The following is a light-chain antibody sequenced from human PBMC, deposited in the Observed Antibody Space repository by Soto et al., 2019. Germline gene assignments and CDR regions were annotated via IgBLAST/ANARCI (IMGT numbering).Light chain of an antibody. Sequence: MVLTQPTGILSRSPGELATRPCSTCQSVSNNYSAWYQQTPGQARRLLIYGASNRATGIPDRLSGSGSGPDFALNISRLAREACAVDYSQQSSNWLWTFGQGTKVDIK. CDR1: QSVSNNY. CDR2: GAS. CDR3: QQSSNWLWT. V-gene: IGKV3D-20*02. J-gene: IGKJ1*01.